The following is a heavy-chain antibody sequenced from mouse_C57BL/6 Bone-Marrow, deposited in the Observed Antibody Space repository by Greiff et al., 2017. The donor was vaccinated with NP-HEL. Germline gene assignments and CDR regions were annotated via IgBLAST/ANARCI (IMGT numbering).Heavy chain of an antibody. V-gene: IGHV1-78*01. J-gene: IGHJ1*03. CDR2: IYPRDGST. CDR1: GYTFTDHT. CDR3: AREDYYYGSSYGYFDV. D-gene: IGHD1-1*01. Sequence: QVQLQQSDAELVKPGASVKISCKVSGYTFTDHTIHWMKQRPEQGLEWIGYIYPRDGSTKYNEKFKGKATLTADKSSSTAYMHLNSLTSEDSAVYFCAREDYYYGSSYGYFDVWGTGTTVTVSS.